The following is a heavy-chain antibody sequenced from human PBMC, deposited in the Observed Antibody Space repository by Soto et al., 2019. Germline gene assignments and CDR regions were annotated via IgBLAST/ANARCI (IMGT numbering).Heavy chain of an antibody. CDR1: GFTFSSYG. V-gene: IGHV3-33*01. Sequence: TGGSLRLSCAASGFTFSSYGMHWVRQAPGKGLEWVAVIWYDGSNKYYADSVKGRFTISRDNSQNTLYLQMNSLRAEDTAVYYCARESITIFGVVPMPVDYWGQGTLVTVSS. J-gene: IGHJ4*02. CDR2: IWYDGSNK. CDR3: ARESITIFGVVPMPVDY. D-gene: IGHD3-3*01.